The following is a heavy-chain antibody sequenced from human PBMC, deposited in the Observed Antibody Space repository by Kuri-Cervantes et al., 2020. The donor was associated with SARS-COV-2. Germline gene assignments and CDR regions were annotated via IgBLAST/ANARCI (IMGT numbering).Heavy chain of an antibody. D-gene: IGHD2-2*01. J-gene: IGHJ4*02. CDR2: INAGNGDT. Sequence: APVKVSCKASGYTFTDYAIHWVRQAPGQRLEWMGWINAGNGDTRYSQKFQGRVTITRDTSASTDYMDLSSLRSEDTALYYCARDLPYCSRASCSRFDYWGQGTLVTVSS. CDR1: GYTFTDYA. V-gene: IGHV1-3*01. CDR3: ARDLPYCSRASCSRFDY.